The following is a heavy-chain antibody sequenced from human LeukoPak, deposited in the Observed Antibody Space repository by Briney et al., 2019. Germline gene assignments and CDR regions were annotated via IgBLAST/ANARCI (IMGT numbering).Heavy chain of an antibody. CDR1: GGSFSGDY. CDR3: AREYYYDSSGYYQVSDY. V-gene: IGHV4-34*01. D-gene: IGHD3-22*01. J-gene: IGHJ4*02. Sequence: SETLSLTCAVYGGSFSGDYWSWIRQPPGKGLEWIGEINHSGSTNYNPSLKSRVTISVDTSKNQFSLKLSSVTAADTAVYYCAREYYYDSSGYYQVSDYWGQGTLVTVSS. CDR2: INHSGST.